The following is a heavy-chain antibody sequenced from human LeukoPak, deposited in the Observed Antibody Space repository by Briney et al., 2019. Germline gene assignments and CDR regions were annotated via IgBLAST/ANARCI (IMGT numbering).Heavy chain of an antibody. CDR3: AKDSGHSSSWYY. CDR2: ISGSDDST. CDR1: GFPFSSYA. D-gene: IGHD6-13*01. J-gene: IGHJ4*02. V-gene: IGHV3-23*01. Sequence: GSLLLSCAASGFPFSSYAMNWVRQAPGKGLEWVSGISGSDDSTYYADSVKGRFTISRDISRNTLYLQMNSLRAEDTAVYYCAKDSGHSSSWYYWGQGTLVTVSS.